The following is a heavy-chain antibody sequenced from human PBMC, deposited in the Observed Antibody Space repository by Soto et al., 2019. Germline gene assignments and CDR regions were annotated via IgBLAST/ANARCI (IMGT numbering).Heavy chain of an antibody. CDR3: AHRVNMARGPYNYFGP. D-gene: IGHD3-10*01. V-gene: IGHV4-31*03. CDR2: IYYSGST. CDR1: GGSISSGGYY. Sequence: SETLSLTCTVSGGSISSGGYYWSWIRQHPGKGLEWIGYIYYSGSTYYNPSLKSRVTISVDTSKNQFSLKLSSVTAADTAVYYCAHRVNMARGPYNYFGPWGQGTLVTSPQ. J-gene: IGHJ5*02.